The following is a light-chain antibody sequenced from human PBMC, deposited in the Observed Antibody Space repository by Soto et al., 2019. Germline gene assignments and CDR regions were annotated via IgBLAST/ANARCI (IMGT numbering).Light chain of an antibody. J-gene: IGKJ4*01. CDR1: LGIRND. V-gene: IGKV1-6*02. CDR2: AAS. CDR3: LQDYNYPLT. Sequence: AIQLTQSPSALSASVGDRVTITCRASLGIRNDLGWYQQKPGEAPRLLVCAASTLQSGVPSRFSGSGSGTEFTLTISSLQLEDFGTYYCLQDYNYPLTFGGGTRLEI.